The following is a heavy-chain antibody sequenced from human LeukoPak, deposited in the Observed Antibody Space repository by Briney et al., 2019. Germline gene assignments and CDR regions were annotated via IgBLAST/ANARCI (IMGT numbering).Heavy chain of an antibody. D-gene: IGHD4-17*01. CDR1: GGPFSGYY. Sequence: PSETLSLTCAVYGGPFSGYYWSWIRQPPGKGLEWIGEINHSGSTNYNPSLKSRVTISVDTSKNQFSLKLSSVTAADTAVYYCATVYGDYPFSYWGQGTLVTVSS. CDR2: INHSGST. J-gene: IGHJ4*02. CDR3: ATVYGDYPFSY. V-gene: IGHV4-34*01.